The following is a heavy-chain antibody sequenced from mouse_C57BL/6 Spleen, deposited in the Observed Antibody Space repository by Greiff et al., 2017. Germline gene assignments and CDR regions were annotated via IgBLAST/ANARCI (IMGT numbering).Heavy chain of an antibody. CDR3: TRSRSTGSLDS. CDR1: GSTFPDYE. Sequence: SGAELVRPGASVTLSCKASGSTFPDYEMHWVKQTPVHGLEWIGAIDPETGGTAYNQKFKGKAILTADKSSSTAYMELRSLTSEDSAVNYWTRSRSTGSLDSRGQRTTVTVSS. V-gene: IGHV1-15*01. D-gene: IGHD6-2*01. CDR2: IDPETGGT. J-gene: IGHJ2*01.